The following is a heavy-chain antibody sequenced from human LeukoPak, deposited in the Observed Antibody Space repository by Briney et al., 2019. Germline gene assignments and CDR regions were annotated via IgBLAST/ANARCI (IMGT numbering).Heavy chain of an antibody. V-gene: IGHV3-30*18. CDR3: AKDLRDQQLVRTHWFDP. CDR2: ISYDGSNK. D-gene: IGHD6-13*01. Sequence: GGSLRLSCAASGFTFSSYGMHGVRQAPGKGLEWVAVISYDGSNKYYADSVKGRFTISRDNSKNTLYLQMNSLRAEDTAVYYCAKDLRDQQLVRTHWFDPWGQGTLVTVSS. J-gene: IGHJ5*02. CDR1: GFTFSSYG.